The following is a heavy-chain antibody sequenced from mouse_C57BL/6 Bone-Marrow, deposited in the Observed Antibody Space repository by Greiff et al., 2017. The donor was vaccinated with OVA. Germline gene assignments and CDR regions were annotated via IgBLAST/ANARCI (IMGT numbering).Heavy chain of an antibody. V-gene: IGHV1-7*01. CDR2: INPSSGYT. CDR1: GYTFTSYW. D-gene: IGHD2-3*01. J-gene: IGHJ2*01. CDR3: ARGWLLPDY. Sequence: QVQLQQSGAELAKPGASVKLSCKASGYTFTSYWMHWVKQRPGQGLEWIGYINPSSGYTKYNQKFKDKATLNADKSSSTAYMQLSSLTYEDSAVYYCARGWLLPDYWGKGTTLTVSS.